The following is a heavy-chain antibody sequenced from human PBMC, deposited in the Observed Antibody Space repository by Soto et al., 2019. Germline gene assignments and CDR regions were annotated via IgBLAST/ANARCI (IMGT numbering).Heavy chain of an antibody. CDR2: ISGSGDST. J-gene: IGHJ4*02. CDR1: GFTFSSYA. D-gene: IGHD6-6*01. V-gene: IGHV3-23*01. CDR3: AKVTSHLVHTHSFHH. Sequence: EVQLLESGGGLVQPGGSLRLSCAASGFTFSSYAIHWVRQAPGEGLEWVSGISGSGDSTSYTDSVKGRFTISRDNSKNTLNLQMNSLRVEDTAVYYCAKVTSHLVHTHSFHHWGQGTLVTVSS.